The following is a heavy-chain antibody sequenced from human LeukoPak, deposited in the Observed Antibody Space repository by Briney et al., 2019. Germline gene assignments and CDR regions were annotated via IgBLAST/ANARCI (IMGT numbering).Heavy chain of an antibody. CDR3: ASLGVPAAIHYFDY. CDR2: IYYSGST. CDR1: GGSISSGGYY. J-gene: IGHJ4*02. V-gene: IGHV4-31*03. D-gene: IGHD2-2*01. Sequence: TSETLSLTCTVSGGSISSGGYYWSWIRQHPGKGLEWIGYIYYSGSTYYNPSLKSRVTISVDTSKNQFSLKLSSVTAADTAVYYCASLGVPAAIHYFDYWGQGTLVTVSS.